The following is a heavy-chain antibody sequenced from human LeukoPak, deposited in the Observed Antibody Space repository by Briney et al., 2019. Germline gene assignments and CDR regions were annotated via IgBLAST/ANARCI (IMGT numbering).Heavy chain of an antibody. CDR2: IIPILGIA. D-gene: IGHD5-24*01. CDR3: ARDPAERDGYNYYFDY. Sequence: GSSVKVSCKASGGTFSSYAISWVRQAPGQGLEWMGRIIPILGIANYAQKFQGRVTITADKSTSTAYMELSSLRSEDTAEYYCARDPAERDGYNYYFDYWGQGTLVTVSS. J-gene: IGHJ4*02. V-gene: IGHV1-69*04. CDR1: GGTFSSYA.